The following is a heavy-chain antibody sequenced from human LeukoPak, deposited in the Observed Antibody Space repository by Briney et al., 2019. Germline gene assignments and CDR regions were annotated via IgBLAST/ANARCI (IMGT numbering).Heavy chain of an antibody. Sequence: SVKVSCKASGGTFSSYAISWVRQAPGQGLEWMGGIIPIFGTANYAQKFQGRVTITADKSTSTAYMELSSLRSEDTAVYYCARYMTAVVVTAIQQEDDAFDIWGQGTMVTVSS. V-gene: IGHV1-69*06. D-gene: IGHD2-21*02. J-gene: IGHJ3*02. CDR3: ARYMTAVVVTAIQQEDDAFDI. CDR1: GGTFSSYA. CDR2: IIPIFGTA.